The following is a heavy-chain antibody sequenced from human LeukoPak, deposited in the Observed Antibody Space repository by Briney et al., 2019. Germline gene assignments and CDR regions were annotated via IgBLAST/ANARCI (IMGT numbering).Heavy chain of an antibody. CDR3: ARDYGGNSGRAFDI. CDR2: IYYSGGT. CDR1: GGSISSSSYY. J-gene: IGHJ3*02. Sequence: SETLSLTCTVSGGSISSSSYYWGWIRQPPGKGLEWIGSIYYSGGTYYNPSLKSRVTISVDTSKNQFSLKLSSVTAADTAVYYCARDYGGNSGRAFDIWGQGTMVTVSS. D-gene: IGHD4-23*01. V-gene: IGHV4-39*02.